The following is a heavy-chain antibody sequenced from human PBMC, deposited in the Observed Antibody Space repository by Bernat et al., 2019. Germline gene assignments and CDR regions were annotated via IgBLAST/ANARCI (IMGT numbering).Heavy chain of an antibody. D-gene: IGHD3-16*01. V-gene: IGHV1-69*01. Sequence: QVQLVQSGAEVKKPGSSVKVSCKASGGTFSSYAISWVRQAPGQGLEWMGGIIPIFGTANYAQKFQGRVTITADESTSTAYMELSSLGSEDTDVYYCATSFMITFGGVSMHDAFDIWGQGTMVTVSS. CDR1: GGTFSSYA. CDR3: ATSFMITFGGVSMHDAFDI. CDR2: IIPIFGTA. J-gene: IGHJ3*02.